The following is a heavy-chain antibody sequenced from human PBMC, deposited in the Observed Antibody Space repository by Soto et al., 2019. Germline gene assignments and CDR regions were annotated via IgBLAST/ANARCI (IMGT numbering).Heavy chain of an antibody. CDR2: IKQDGSEK. CDR3: ARVREYYYYYGMDV. CDR1: GFTFSSYW. J-gene: IGHJ6*02. V-gene: IGHV3-7*03. Sequence: GGSLRLSCAASGFTFSSYWMSWVRQAPGKGLEWVANIKQDGSEKYYVDSVKGRFTISRDNAKNSLYLQMNSLRAEDTAVYYCARVREYYYYYGMDVWGQGTTVTVSS.